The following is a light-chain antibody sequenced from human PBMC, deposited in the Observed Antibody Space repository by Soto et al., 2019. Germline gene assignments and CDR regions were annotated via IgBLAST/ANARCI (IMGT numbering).Light chain of an antibody. Sequence: EIVLTQSPATLPVSPGERATLSCRASQRVSNFLSWYQQKRGQAPRLLIYDTFRRATGIPARFSGSGSGTVFTLTISSIAPEYFAVDFCQHRDDWPTFGQGTKVDNK. CDR3: QHRDDWPT. J-gene: IGKJ1*01. CDR1: QRVSNF. V-gene: IGKV3-11*01. CDR2: DTF.